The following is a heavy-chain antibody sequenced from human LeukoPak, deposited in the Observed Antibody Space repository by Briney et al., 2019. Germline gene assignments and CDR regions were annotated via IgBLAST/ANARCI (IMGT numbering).Heavy chain of an antibody. J-gene: IGHJ3*02. V-gene: IGHV4-38-2*02. D-gene: IGHD6-13*01. CDR2: VYHVGTT. CDR3: ARCLGFLIGSSWYPDAFDI. CDR1: GYSISSGYF. Sequence: PSETLSLTCTVSGYSISSGYFWGWIRQPPGKGLEWIGVYHVGTTDYNPSLKSRVTISVDRSKNQMSLKLSSVTAADTAVHYCARCLGFLIGSSWYPDAFDIWGQGTMVTVSS.